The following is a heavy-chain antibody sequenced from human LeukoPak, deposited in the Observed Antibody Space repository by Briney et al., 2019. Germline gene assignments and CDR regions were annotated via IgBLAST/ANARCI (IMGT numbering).Heavy chain of an antibody. CDR1: GGTFSSHA. CDR3: ARPYGYYDAFDI. J-gene: IGHJ3*02. D-gene: IGHD3-22*01. Sequence: ASVKVSCKASGGTFSSHAISWVRQAPGQGLEWMGRIIPILGIANYAQKFQGRVTITADKSTSTAYMELSSLRSEDTAVYYCARPYGYYDAFDIWGQGTMVTVSS. V-gene: IGHV1-69*04. CDR2: IIPILGIA.